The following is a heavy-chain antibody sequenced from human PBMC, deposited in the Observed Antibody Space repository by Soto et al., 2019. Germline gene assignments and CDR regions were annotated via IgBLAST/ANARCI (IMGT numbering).Heavy chain of an antibody. CDR3: AKDIVGATGLARYYYYGVDV. CDR1: GFTFDDYA. V-gene: IGHV3-9*01. Sequence: GGSLRLSCAASGFTFDDYAMHWVRQGLGKGLEWVAGINWNSDNIGYADSVKGRFTISRDNAENSLYLQMNSLRAEDTALYYCAKDIVGATGLARYYYYGVDVCGQRTTLTVSS. D-gene: IGHD1-26*01. CDR2: INWNSDNI. J-gene: IGHJ6*02.